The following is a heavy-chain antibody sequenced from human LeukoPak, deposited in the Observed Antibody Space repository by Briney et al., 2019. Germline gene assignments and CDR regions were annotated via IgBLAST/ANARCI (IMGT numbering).Heavy chain of an antibody. CDR3: ATINMVRGGGYFDP. J-gene: IGHJ5*02. Sequence: GGSLRLSCGASGFSFSNHWMGWVRQAPENGLEWVAIMSQDGSDKYHLDSVKGRFTISRDNAKNTLYLQMNSLRSEDTAVYYCATINMVRGGGYFDPWGQGTLVTVSS. D-gene: IGHD3-10*01. V-gene: IGHV3-7*03. CDR1: GFSFSNHW. CDR2: MSQDGSDK.